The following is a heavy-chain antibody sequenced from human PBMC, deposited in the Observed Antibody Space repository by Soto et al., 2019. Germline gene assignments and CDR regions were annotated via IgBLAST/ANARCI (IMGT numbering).Heavy chain of an antibody. CDR2: ISYDGGNK. J-gene: IGHJ6*02. D-gene: IGHD2-2*01. Sequence: QVQLVESGGGVVQPGRSLRLSCAASGFTFSSYGMHWVRQAPGKGLEWVTLISYDGGNKYYADSVKGRFSISRDNSRNTLYLQMNSLRPDDAAVYYCVKSLGFCSSSSCSRDYYYYYGMDVWGQGTTVTVSS. CDR1: GFTFSSYG. V-gene: IGHV3-30*18. CDR3: VKSLGFCSSSSCSRDYYYYYGMDV.